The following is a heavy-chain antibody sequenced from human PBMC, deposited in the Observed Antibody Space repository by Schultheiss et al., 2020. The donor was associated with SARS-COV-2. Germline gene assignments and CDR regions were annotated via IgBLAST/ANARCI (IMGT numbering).Heavy chain of an antibody. CDR3: ARDAYEGIVAEPGALGYSYYGMDV. D-gene: IGHD2-2*01. CDR1: GYTFSDYG. Sequence: ASVKVSCKASGYTFSDYGINWVRQAPGQGLEWMGWISAYNANTDFAQKFQGRVTLTADTSTSTAFMELRSLRSDDTAVYYCARDAYEGIVAEPGALGYSYYGMDVWGQGTSVTVSS. J-gene: IGHJ6*01. CDR2: ISAYNANT. V-gene: IGHV1-18*01.